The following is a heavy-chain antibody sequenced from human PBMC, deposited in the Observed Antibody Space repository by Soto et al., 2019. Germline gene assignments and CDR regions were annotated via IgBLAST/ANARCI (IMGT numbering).Heavy chain of an antibody. CDR3: ARHETDRAAAGTRKNWFDP. CDR2: IYYSGST. V-gene: IGHV4-39*01. D-gene: IGHD6-13*01. Sequence: SETLSLTCTVSGGSISSSSYYWGWIRQPPGKGLEWIGSIYYSGSTYYNPSLKSRVTISVDTSKNQFSLKLSSVTAADTAVYYCARHETDRAAAGTRKNWFDPWGQGTLVTVSS. J-gene: IGHJ5*02. CDR1: GGSISSSSYY.